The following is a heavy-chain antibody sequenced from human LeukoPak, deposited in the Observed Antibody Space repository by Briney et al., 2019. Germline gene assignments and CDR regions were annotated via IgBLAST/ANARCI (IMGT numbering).Heavy chain of an antibody. D-gene: IGHD1-26*01. CDR3: TTDRYRGSYSDYYYGMDV. CDR1: GFTFSNAW. Sequence: GGSRRFSCEASGFTFSNAWMSRLRQAPGKGPECVGRLKSNTNGVNTDYAAPVKGRFTISRDDSKNTLYLQMNSLKTEDTAVYYCTTDRYRGSYSDYYYGMDVWGQGTTVTVSS. V-gene: IGHV3-15*01. CDR2: LKSNTNGVNT. J-gene: IGHJ6*02.